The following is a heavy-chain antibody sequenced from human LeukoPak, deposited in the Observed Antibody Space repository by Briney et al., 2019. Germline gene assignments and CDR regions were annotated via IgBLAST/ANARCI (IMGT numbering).Heavy chain of an antibody. D-gene: IGHD2-15*01. Sequence: GGSLRLSCAASGFTFSSYEMNWVRQAPGKGLEWVSYISSSGSTIYYADSVKGRFTISRDNAKNSLYLQMNSLRAEDTAVYYCARDNCSGGSCFDYWGQGTLVTVSS. CDR3: ARDNCSGGSCFDY. CDR2: ISSSGSTI. J-gene: IGHJ4*02. CDR1: GFTFSSYE. V-gene: IGHV3-48*03.